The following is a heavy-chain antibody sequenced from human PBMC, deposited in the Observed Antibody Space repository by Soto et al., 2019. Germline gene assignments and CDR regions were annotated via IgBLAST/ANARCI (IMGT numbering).Heavy chain of an antibody. V-gene: IGHV4-59*01. CDR3: ARESCSGGTCYSDYCDY. CDR2: TYYSGST. J-gene: IGHJ4*02. D-gene: IGHD2-15*01. Sequence: SETLSLTCTVSGGSISSYYWSWIRQPPGKGLEWLGYTYYSGSTGYNPSLKSRVTMSVDTSKNQFSLKLTSVTAAGTAVYYCARESCSGGTCYSDYCDYWGQGTLVTVSS. CDR1: GGSISSYY.